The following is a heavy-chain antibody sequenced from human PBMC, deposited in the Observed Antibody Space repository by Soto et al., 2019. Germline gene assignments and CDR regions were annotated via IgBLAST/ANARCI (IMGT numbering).Heavy chain of an antibody. J-gene: IGHJ4*02. D-gene: IGHD6-13*01. V-gene: IGHV1-46*01. CDR2: INPSGGST. CDR3: ARNSGVYSSSWYAFGY. CDR1: GYTFTSYY. Sequence: ASVKVSCKASGYTFTSYYMHWVRQAPGQGLEWMGIINPSGGSTSYAQKFQGRVTMTRDTSTSTVYMELSSLRSEDTAVYYCARNSGVYSSSWYAFGYWGQGTLVTVSS.